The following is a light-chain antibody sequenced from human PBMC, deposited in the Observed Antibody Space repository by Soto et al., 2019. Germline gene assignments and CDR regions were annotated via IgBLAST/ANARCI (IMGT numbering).Light chain of an antibody. CDR3: QQYDNLPPHG. CDR2: DAS. Sequence: DIQMTQSPSSLSASVGDRVTITCQASQDISNYLNWYQQKPGKAPKLLIYDASNLETGVPSRFSGSGSGTDFAFTISSQQPEDIATYYCQQYDNLPPHGFGGGNKVEIK. J-gene: IGKJ4*01. V-gene: IGKV1-33*01. CDR1: QDISNY.